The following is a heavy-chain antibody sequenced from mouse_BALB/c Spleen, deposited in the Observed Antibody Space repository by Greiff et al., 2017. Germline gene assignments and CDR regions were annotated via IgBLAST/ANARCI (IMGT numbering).Heavy chain of an antibody. J-gene: IGHJ4*01. CDR3: ARPYGNYVRYAMDY. CDR1: GFSLTSYG. Sequence: VQLQESGPGLVQPSQSLSITCTVSGFSLTSYGVHWVRQSPGKGLEWLGVIWSGGSTDYNAAFISRLSISKDNSKSQVFFKMNSLQANDTAIYYCARPYGNYVRYAMDYWGQGTSVTVSS. D-gene: IGHD2-10*02. CDR2: IWSGGST. V-gene: IGHV2-2*02.